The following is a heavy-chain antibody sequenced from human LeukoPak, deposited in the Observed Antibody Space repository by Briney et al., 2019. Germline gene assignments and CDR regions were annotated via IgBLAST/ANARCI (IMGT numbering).Heavy chain of an antibody. CDR3: ARSTFGGIIVIGDY. CDR2: ISYDGSNE. V-gene: IGHV3-30*03. CDR1: GFIFSSHG. D-gene: IGHD3-16*02. J-gene: IGHJ4*02. Sequence: PGRSLRLSCAASGFIFSSHGMHWVRQAPGKGLEWVAVISYDGSNEYYADSVKGRFTISRDNSKNTLFQQMNSLRPEDTAVYYCARSTFGGIIVIGDYWGQGTLVTVSS.